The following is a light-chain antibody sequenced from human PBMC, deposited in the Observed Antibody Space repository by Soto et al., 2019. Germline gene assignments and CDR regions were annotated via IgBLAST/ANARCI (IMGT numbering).Light chain of an antibody. Sequence: DIQMTQSPSSLSASVGDRVTITCRASQGISNYLAWYQQKPGKDPKLLIYAASTFHSGVPSRFSGSGSGTDFTLTISSLQPEDVAIYYCQKYNSAPPPFGQGTKVEIK. CDR1: QGISNY. CDR3: QKYNSAPPP. CDR2: AAS. V-gene: IGKV1-27*01. J-gene: IGKJ1*01.